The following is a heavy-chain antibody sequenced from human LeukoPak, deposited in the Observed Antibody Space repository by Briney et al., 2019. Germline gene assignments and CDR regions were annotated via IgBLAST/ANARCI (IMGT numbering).Heavy chain of an antibody. CDR2: IYTSGST. V-gene: IGHV4-4*09. CDR3: AGQRGRGYSYGYDGDAFDI. Sequence: SEPLSLTCTVCGGFISSYYWSWLRQPPGEGLEGLGYIYTSGSTNYNPSLKSRVTISVDTSKNQFSRKLSSVAVADTAVYYCAGQRGRGYSYGYDGDAFDIWGQGTMVTVSS. D-gene: IGHD5-18*01. J-gene: IGHJ3*02. CDR1: GGFISSYY.